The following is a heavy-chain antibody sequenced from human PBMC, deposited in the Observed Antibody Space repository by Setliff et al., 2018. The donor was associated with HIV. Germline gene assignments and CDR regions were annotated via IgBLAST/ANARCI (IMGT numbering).Heavy chain of an antibody. Sequence: ASVKVSCKASGYTFTDYYMHWVRQAPGQGLEWMGWMNPNRGNADHAQNFKGRVTMTRNTSISTAYMELSSLRSEDTAIYYCASWTTVTSKHAFDIWGQGTMVTVSS. CDR2: MNPNRGNA. D-gene: IGHD4-17*01. J-gene: IGHJ3*02. V-gene: IGHV1-8*02. CDR3: ASWTTVTSKHAFDI. CDR1: GYTFTDYY.